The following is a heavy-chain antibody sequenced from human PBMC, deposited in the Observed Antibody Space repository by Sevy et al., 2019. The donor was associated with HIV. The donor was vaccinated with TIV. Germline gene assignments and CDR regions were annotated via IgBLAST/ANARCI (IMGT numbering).Heavy chain of an antibody. CDR3: ARLFLGGDVQDY. V-gene: IGHV4-39*01. CDR1: GGSISSSSFY. CDR2: IHYSGST. Sequence: SETLSLTCTVSGGSISSSSFYWGWIGQPPGKGLEWIGSIHYSGSTYNNPSLKSRVTISVDTSKNQFSLKLTSVTAADTSIYYCARLFLGGDVQDYWGQGTLVTVSS. J-gene: IGHJ4*02. D-gene: IGHD3-16*01.